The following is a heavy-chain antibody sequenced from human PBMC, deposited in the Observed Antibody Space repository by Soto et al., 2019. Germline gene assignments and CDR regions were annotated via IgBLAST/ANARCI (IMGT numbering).Heavy chain of an antibody. V-gene: IGHV1-24*01. D-gene: IGHD6-19*01. J-gene: IGHJ6*02. Sequence: GASVKVSCKVSGYTLTELSMHWVRQAPGKGLEWMGGFDTEDGETIYEQKYQSKVTMTENTSTDTANMKQSSLRSEDTSLYYCATQLWIAVAGPYGMDVWGQGTTVTVSS. CDR3: ATQLWIAVAGPYGMDV. CDR2: FDTEDGET. CDR1: GYTLTELS.